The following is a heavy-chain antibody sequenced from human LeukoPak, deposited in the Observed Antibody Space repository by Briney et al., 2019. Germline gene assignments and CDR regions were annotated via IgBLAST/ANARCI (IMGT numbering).Heavy chain of an antibody. CDR3: ARGGGYSYGLFDY. CDR2: IYYSGST. CDR1: GGSISSGDYY. V-gene: IGHV4-30-4*08. J-gene: IGHJ4*02. Sequence: SETLSLTCTVSGGSISSGDYYWSWIRQPPGKGLEWIGYIYYSGSTYYNPSLKSRVTISVDTSKNQFSLKLSSVTAADTAVYYCARGGGYSYGLFDYCGQGTLVTVSS. D-gene: IGHD5-18*01.